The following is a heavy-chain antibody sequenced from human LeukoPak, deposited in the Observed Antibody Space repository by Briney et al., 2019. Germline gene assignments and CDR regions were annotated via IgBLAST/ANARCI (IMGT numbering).Heavy chain of an antibody. CDR3: ARDNGGNDAPYYYMDV. D-gene: IGHD4-23*01. CDR1: GYTFTGYF. Sequence: ASVKVSCKASGYTFTGYFMHWVRQAPGQGPEWMGWINPRSGGTNYAQNFQGRVTMTRDTSISTAYMELSRLVSDDTAVYYCARDNGGNDAPYYYMDVWGKGTTVTVSS. CDR2: INPRSGGT. V-gene: IGHV1-2*02. J-gene: IGHJ6*03.